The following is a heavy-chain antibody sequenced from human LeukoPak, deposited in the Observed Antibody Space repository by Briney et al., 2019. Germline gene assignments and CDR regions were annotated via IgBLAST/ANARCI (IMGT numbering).Heavy chain of an antibody. CDR1: GGSISSSSYY. CDR3: ARLIIAAIPFDY. J-gene: IGHJ4*02. CDR2: IYYSGST. V-gene: IGHV4-39*01. Sequence: PSETLSLTCTVSGGSISSSSYYWGWIRQPPGKGLEWIGSIYYSGSTYYNPSLKRRVTISVDTSKNQFSLKLSSVTAADAAVCYCARLIIAAIPFDYWGQGTLVTVSS. D-gene: IGHD6-13*01.